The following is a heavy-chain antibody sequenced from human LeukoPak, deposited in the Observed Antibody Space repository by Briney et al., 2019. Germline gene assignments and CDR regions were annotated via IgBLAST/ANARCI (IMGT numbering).Heavy chain of an antibody. D-gene: IGHD1-7*01. CDR1: GGFINSYY. J-gene: IGHJ4*02. CDR2: IYSSGST. Sequence: SETLSLTCSVSGGFINSYYWSWIRQSAGKGLEWIGRIYSSGSTNYNPSLESRVTMSVDTSKNQFYLKLRSVTAADTAVYYCAGVNYLSPFDYWGQGTQVTVSS. CDR3: AGVNYLSPFDY. V-gene: IGHV4-4*07.